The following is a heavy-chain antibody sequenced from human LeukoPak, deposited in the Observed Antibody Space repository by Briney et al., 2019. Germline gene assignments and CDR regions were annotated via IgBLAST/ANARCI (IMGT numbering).Heavy chain of an antibody. D-gene: IGHD4-11*01. J-gene: IGHJ4*02. Sequence: ASVKVSCKASGYTFTSYGITWVRRAPGQGLEWMGWISAYNGNTNYAQKFQGRVTMTTDTSTSAAYMELRSLISDDTAVYYCARDLRPYSNVPNGYFDFWGQGALVTVSS. CDR1: GYTFTSYG. CDR2: ISAYNGNT. CDR3: ARDLRPYSNVPNGYFDF. V-gene: IGHV1-18*01.